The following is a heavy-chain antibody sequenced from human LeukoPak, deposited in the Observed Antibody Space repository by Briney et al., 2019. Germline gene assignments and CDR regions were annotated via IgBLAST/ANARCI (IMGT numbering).Heavy chain of an antibody. V-gene: IGHV3-23*01. Sequence: GGSLRLSCAASGFTFSSHGMNWVRQAPGKGLEWVSGISPSGGITYYTDSVKGRFTISRDNSKNTLYLQMNSLRAEDTAVYYCAELGITMIGGVWGKGTTVTISS. CDR2: ISPSGGIT. CDR3: AELGITMIGGV. CDR1: GFTFSSHG. D-gene: IGHD3-10*02. J-gene: IGHJ6*04.